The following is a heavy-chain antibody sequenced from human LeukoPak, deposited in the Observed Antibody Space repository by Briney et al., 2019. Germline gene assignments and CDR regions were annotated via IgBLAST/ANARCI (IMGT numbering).Heavy chain of an antibody. CDR3: GRGPLKQQLVKPDPDYYYYMDV. Sequence: SVKVSCKASGGRFSYYALTWVRQAPGQGFEWMGGIIPIFGTTNYAQKFQGRVTFTADEYTTTAYMELSSLRFEDTAVYYCGRGPLKQQLVKPDPDYYYYMDVWGNGTTVTVSS. J-gene: IGHJ6*03. D-gene: IGHD6-13*01. CDR1: GGRFSYYA. CDR2: IIPIFGTT. V-gene: IGHV1-69*13.